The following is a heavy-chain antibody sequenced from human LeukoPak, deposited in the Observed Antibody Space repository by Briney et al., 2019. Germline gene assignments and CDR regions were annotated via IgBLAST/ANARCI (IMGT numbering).Heavy chain of an antibody. Sequence: GGSLRLSCAASGFTFTTYWMSWVRQPPGKGLEWVANIKQDGTEKYYVDSVKGRFTISRGNAKNSLYLQMNSLRVEDTAIYYCAKVAHYYYGSESYYFFEHWGQGTPVTASS. CDR1: GFTFTTYW. CDR2: IKQDGTEK. CDR3: AKVAHYYYGSESYYFFEH. D-gene: IGHD3-10*01. J-gene: IGHJ4*02. V-gene: IGHV3-7*01.